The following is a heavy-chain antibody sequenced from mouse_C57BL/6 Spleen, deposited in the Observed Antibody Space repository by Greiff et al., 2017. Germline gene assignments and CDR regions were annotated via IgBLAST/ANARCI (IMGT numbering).Heavy chain of an antibody. J-gene: IGHJ2*01. Sequence: QVQLQQSGAELVRPGASVTLSCKASGYTFTDYEMHWVKQTPVHGLEWIGAIDPETGGTAYNQKFKGKAILTADKSSSTAYMELRSLTSEDSAVYYCTRRGETWYYLDYWGQGTTLTVSS. CDR3: TRRGETWYYLDY. V-gene: IGHV1-15*01. CDR1: GYTFTDYE. D-gene: IGHD1-1*02. CDR2: IDPETGGT.